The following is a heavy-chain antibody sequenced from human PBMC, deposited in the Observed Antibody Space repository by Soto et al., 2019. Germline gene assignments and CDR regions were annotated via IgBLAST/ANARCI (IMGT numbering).Heavy chain of an antibody. CDR2: IIPIFGTA. CDR3: ARGRVYGDYPNYYYYGMDV. Sequence: ASVKVSCKASGGTFSSYAISWVRQAPGQGLEWMGGIIPIFGTANYAQKFQGRVTITADESTSTAYMELSSLRSEGTAVYYCARGRVYGDYPNYYYYGMDVWGQGTTVTVSS. V-gene: IGHV1-69*13. CDR1: GGTFSSYA. J-gene: IGHJ6*02. D-gene: IGHD4-17*01.